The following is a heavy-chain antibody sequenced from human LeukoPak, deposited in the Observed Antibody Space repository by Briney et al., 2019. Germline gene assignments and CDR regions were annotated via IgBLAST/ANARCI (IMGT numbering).Heavy chain of an antibody. CDR1: GFAVSSNY. CDR2: IYSDGST. V-gene: IGHV3-53*01. CDR3: ARRYDYGDHFDY. J-gene: IGHJ4*02. Sequence: GGSLRLSCAASGFAVSSNYMGWVRQAPGKGLEWVSVIYSDGSTCYADSVEGRFTISRDNSKNTLYLQMNSLRAEDTAVYYCARRYDYGDHFDYWGQGTLVTVSS. D-gene: IGHD4-17*01.